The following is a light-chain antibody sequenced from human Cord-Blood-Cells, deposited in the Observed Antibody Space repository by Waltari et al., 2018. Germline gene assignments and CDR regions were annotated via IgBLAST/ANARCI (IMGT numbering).Light chain of an antibody. CDR2: GAS. CDR3: QQYNNWPRKGRDHMYT. J-gene: IGKJ2*01. V-gene: IGKV3-15*01. CDR1: QSVSSN. Sequence: EIVMTQSPATLSVSPGERATLSCRASQSVSSNLAWYQQKPGQAPRLLIYGASPRATGIPARFSGSGSGTEFTLTISSLQSEDFAVYYCQQYNNWPRKGRDHMYTFGQGTKLEIK.